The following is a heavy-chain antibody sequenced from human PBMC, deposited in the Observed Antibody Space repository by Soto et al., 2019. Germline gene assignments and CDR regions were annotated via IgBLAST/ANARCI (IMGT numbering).Heavy chain of an antibody. CDR3: ARERALYSGYDFYPLYYYYGMDV. CDR2: INHSGST. V-gene: IGHV4-34*01. J-gene: IGHJ6*02. CDR1: GGPFSRYY. Sequence: SETLSLTCAIYGGPFSRYYLRWIRQRPGKRLEWIWEINHSGSTNYNPSLKSRVTISLDTSKNQFSLKLSSVTAADTAVYYCARERALYSGYDFYPLYYYYGMDVWGQGTTVTVSS. D-gene: IGHD5-12*01.